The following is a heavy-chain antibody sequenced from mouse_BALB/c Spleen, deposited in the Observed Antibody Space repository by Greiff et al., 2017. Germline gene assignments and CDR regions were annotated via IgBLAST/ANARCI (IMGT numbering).Heavy chain of an antibody. CDR2: ISTYYGNT. J-gene: IGHJ4*01. V-gene: IGHV1-67*01. Sequence: QVQLKQSGPELVRPGVSVKISCKGSGYTFTDYAMHWVKQSHAKSLEWIGVISTYYGNTNYNQKFKGKATMTVDKSSSTAYMELARLTSEDSAIYYCARSNYGSSYAMDYWGQGTSVTVSS. CDR3: ARSNYGSSYAMDY. D-gene: IGHD1-1*01. CDR1: GYTFTDYA.